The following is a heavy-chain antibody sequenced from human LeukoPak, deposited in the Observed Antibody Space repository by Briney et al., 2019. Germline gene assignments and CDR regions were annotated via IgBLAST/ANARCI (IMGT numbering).Heavy chain of an antibody. CDR2: MNPNRGNA. D-gene: IGHD2-15*01. CDR3: ARRGCSGGSCYRDDDFDI. V-gene: IGHV1-8*01. CDR1: GYTFTSYD. Sequence: ASVKVSCKASGYTFTSYDINWVRQATGQGLEWMGWMNPNRGNAGYAQKFQGRGTMTRNTSISTAYMELSSLRSEDTAVYYCARRGCSGGSCYRDDDFDIWGQGTMVTVSS. J-gene: IGHJ3*02.